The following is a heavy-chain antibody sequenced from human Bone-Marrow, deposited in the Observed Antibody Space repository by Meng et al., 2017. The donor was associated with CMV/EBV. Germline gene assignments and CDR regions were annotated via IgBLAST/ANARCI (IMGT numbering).Heavy chain of an antibody. D-gene: IGHD3-10*01. CDR1: GFNFSSYG. CDR2: IRYDGSNK. V-gene: IGHV3-30*02. J-gene: IGHJ6*02. CDR3: ARDMYYYGSGSYFYGMDV. Sequence: GESLKISCAASGFNFSSYGIHWVRQAPGKGLEWMAFIRYDGSNKFYADSVKGRFTISRDNSKNTLYLQLNSLRAEDTAVYYCARDMYYYGSGSYFYGMDVWGQGTTVTVSS.